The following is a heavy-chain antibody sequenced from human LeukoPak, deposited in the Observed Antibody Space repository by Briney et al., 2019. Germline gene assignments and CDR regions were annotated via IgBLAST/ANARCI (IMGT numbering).Heavy chain of an antibody. CDR2: INHSGST. CDR1: GGSLSGYY. J-gene: IGHJ6*02. D-gene: IGHD2-2*02. Sequence: KPSETLSLTCAVYGGSLSGYYWSWIRQPPGKGLEWIGEINHSGSTNYNPSLKSRVTISVDTSKNQFSLKLSSVTAADTAVYYCARGRIVVVPAAIRGSYYYYGMDVWGQGTTVTVSS. CDR3: ARGRIVVVPAAIRGSYYYYGMDV. V-gene: IGHV4-34*01.